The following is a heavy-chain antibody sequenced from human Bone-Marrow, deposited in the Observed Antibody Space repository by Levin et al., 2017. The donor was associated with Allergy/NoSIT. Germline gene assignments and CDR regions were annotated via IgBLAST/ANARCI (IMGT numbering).Heavy chain of an antibody. V-gene: IGHV4-30-4*08. J-gene: IGHJ4*02. D-gene: IGHD2-21*01. CDR1: GASIGSGDYY. CDR3: AREADRAVPIAIDVS. Sequence: PSETLSLTCTVSGASIGSGDYYWTWIRQPPGKGLEWIGYIYFSGTTFYNPSLRNRVVISLDMSKNQFSLKLTSVTAADTALYYCAREADRAVPIAIDVSWGQGTLVTVSS. CDR2: IYFSGTT.